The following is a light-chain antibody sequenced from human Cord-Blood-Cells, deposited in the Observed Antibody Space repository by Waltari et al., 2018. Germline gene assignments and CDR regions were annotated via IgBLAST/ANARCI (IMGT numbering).Light chain of an antibody. J-gene: IGLJ3*02. V-gene: IGLV3-25*03. CDR3: QSADSSGTYAV. Sequence: SYELTQPPSVSVSPGQTARITCSGDALPKQYAYWYQQKPGQAPVLVIYKDRERPSGIPERLSGSSSGTTVTLTISGVQAEDEADYYCQSADSSGTYAVFGGGTKLTVL. CDR2: KDR. CDR1: ALPKQY.